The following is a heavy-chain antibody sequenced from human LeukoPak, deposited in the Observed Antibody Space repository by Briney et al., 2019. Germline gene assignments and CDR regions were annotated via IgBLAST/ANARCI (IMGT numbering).Heavy chain of an antibody. Sequence: QPGGSLRLSCAASGFTVSSNYMSWVRQAPGKGLEWVSVIYSGGSTYYADSVKGRFTISRDNSKNTLYLQMNSLRAEDTAVYYCARGKYYYDSSGYYSTFLYFDYWGQGTLVTVSS. CDR3: ARGKYYYDSSGYYSTFLYFDY. D-gene: IGHD3-22*01. CDR1: GFTVSSNY. V-gene: IGHV3-53*01. CDR2: IYSGGST. J-gene: IGHJ4*02.